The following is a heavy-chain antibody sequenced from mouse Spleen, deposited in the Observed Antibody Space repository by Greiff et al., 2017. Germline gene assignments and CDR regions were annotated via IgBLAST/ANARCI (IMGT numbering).Heavy chain of an antibody. Sequence: VQLQQSEAELVRPGASVKLSCTASGFNIKDYYMHWVKQRPEQGLEWIGRIDPEDGDTEYAPKFQGKATMTADTSSNTAYLQLSSLTSEDTAVYYCTTWDYYGSRESLDYWGQGTTLTVSS. CDR1: GFNIKDYY. J-gene: IGHJ2*01. D-gene: IGHD1-1*01. CDR2: IDPEDGDT. CDR3: TTWDYYGSRESLDY. V-gene: IGHV14-1*01.